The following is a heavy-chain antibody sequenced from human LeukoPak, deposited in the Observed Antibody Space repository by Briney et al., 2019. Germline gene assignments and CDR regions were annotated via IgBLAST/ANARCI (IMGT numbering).Heavy chain of an antibody. D-gene: IGHD3-22*01. J-gene: IGHJ4*02. CDR2: ISYDGSNK. CDR1: GFTFSSYP. Sequence: GGSLRLSCAASGFTFSSYPMHWVRQAPGKGLEWVAVISYDGSNKYYADSVKGRFTISRDNSKNTLYLQMNSLRAEDTAVYYCAREIVDYYNSSGYLDYWGQGTLVTVSS. V-gene: IGHV3-30-3*01. CDR3: AREIVDYYNSSGYLDY.